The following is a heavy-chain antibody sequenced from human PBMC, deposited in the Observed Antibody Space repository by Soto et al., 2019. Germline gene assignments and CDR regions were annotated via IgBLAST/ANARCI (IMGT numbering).Heavy chain of an antibody. CDR3: AKDGGDGGNSGEFGY. J-gene: IGHJ4*02. Sequence: QVQLVESGGGVVQPGRSLRLSCAASGFTFSSYGMHWVRQAPGKGLEWVAVISYDGSNKYYADSVKGRFTISRDNSKNTLYLEMNSLRAEDKAVYYCAKDGGDGGNSGEFGYWGQGTLVTVSS. D-gene: IGHD2-21*02. CDR1: GFTFSSYG. CDR2: ISYDGSNK. V-gene: IGHV3-30*18.